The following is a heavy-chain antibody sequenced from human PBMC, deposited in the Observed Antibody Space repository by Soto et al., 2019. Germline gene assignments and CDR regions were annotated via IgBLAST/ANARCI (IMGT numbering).Heavy chain of an antibody. V-gene: IGHV3-48*01. Sequence: EVQLVESGGGLVQPGGSLRLSCATSGFILSDCAMNWVRQAPGKGLERVSYISSSSSVIDYADSVKGRFTVSRDNARNSLYLQMNSLRAEDTAVYYCARDLSWGSNWYYYMDVWGKGTTVTGSS. D-gene: IGHD7-27*01. CDR1: GFILSDCA. J-gene: IGHJ6*03. CDR2: ISSSSSVI. CDR3: ARDLSWGSNWYYYMDV.